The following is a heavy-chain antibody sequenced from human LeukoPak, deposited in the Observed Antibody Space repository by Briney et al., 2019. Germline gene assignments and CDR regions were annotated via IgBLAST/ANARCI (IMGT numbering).Heavy chain of an antibody. D-gene: IGHD6-13*01. J-gene: IGHJ3*02. Sequence: PSETLSLTCTVAGGSISSYYWSWIRQPAGKELEWVGRIYSNGDTTYNPSLKSRVTMSVDTSKNQFSLKMSSVTAADTAVYYCARGIAAAPERAFDIWGQGTMVTVSS. CDR3: ARGIAAAPERAFDI. V-gene: IGHV4-4*07. CDR2: IYSNGDT. CDR1: GGSISSYY.